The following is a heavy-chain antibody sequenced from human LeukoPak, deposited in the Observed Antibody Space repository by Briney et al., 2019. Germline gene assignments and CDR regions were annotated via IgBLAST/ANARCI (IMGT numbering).Heavy chain of an antibody. CDR2: INPNTGGT. V-gene: IGHV1-2*02. D-gene: IGHD6-13*01. CDR3: ARDSATAAAAELDY. CDR1: GYTFTGNY. Sequence: ASVKVSCKASGYTFTGNYIHWVRQAPGQGLEWMGWINPNTGGTKYAQKVQGRVTMTRDTSISTAYMELTWLKSDDTVVYYCARDSATAAAAELDYWGQGTLVTVSS. J-gene: IGHJ4*02.